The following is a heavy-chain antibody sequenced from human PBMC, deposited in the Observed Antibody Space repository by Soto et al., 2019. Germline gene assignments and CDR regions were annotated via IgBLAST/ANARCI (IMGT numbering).Heavy chain of an antibody. Sequence: EVQLLESGGGLVHPGGSLRLSCAASGFSVSTYVMSWVRQAPGKGLEWVSSISGSGTSTYYADSVKGRFTISRGNSKNTLYLQMNSLRAEDTAVYYCAKEDTIKYWYFDLWGRGTMVTVSS. CDR3: AKEDTIKYWYFDL. D-gene: IGHD3-9*01. V-gene: IGHV3-23*01. CDR2: ISGSGTST. J-gene: IGHJ2*01. CDR1: GFSVSTYV.